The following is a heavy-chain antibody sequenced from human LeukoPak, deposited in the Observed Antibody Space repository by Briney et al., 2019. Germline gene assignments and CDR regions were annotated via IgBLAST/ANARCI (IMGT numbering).Heavy chain of an antibody. CDR2: IYYSGST. V-gene: IGHV4-59*01. D-gene: IGHD4-23*01. CDR3: ARVSGDYGGNRKRYYFDY. Sequence: IPSETLSLTCTVSGGSISSYYWSWIRQPPGKGLEWIGYIYYSGSTNYNPSLKSRVTISVDTSKNQFSLKLNSVTAADTAVYYCARVSGDYGGNRKRYYFDYWGQGTLVTVSS. CDR1: GGSISSYY. J-gene: IGHJ4*02.